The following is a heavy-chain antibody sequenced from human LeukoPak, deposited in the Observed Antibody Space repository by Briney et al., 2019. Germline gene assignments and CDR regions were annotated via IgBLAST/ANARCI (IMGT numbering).Heavy chain of an antibody. D-gene: IGHD2-15*01. J-gene: IGHJ5*02. V-gene: IGHV5-51*01. CDR2: IYPGDSDT. CDR3: ARTGSRPRPYNWFDP. CDR1: GYTFSNYW. Sequence: GESLKISCKGSGYTFSNYWIGWVRQMPGKGPEWMGVIYPGDSDTRYSPSFQGQVTISADKSISTAYLQWNSLKASDTAMYYCARTGSRPRPYNWFDPWGQGTLVTVSS.